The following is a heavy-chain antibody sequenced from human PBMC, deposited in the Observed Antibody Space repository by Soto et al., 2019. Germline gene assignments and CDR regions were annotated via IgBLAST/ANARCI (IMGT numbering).Heavy chain of an antibody. CDR1: GFTFSSYA. V-gene: IGHV3-23*01. D-gene: IGHD6-19*01. CDR2: ISGSGGST. J-gene: IGHJ3*02. CDR3: AKDLRTDTAVAGPDAFDI. Sequence: GGSLRLSCAASGFTFSSYAMSWVRQAPGKGLEWVSAISGSGGSTYYADSMKGRFTISRDNSKNTLYLQMNSLRAEDTAVYYCAKDLRTDTAVAGPDAFDIWGQGTMVTVSS.